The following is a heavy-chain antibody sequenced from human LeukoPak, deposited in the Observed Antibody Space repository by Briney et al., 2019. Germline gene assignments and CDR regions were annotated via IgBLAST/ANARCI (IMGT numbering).Heavy chain of an antibody. V-gene: IGHV3-30*04. CDR3: ARGRNYYLCWSGYSYFHY. D-gene: IGHD3-3*01. J-gene: IGHJ4*02. CDR1: GFTLCSYA. Sequence: GGSLRLSCAASGFTLCSYAMHWVRQAPGKGLEWVAVISYDGSNKYYADSVKGRFTISRDNSKNTLYLQMNSLRAEDTAVYYCARGRNYYLCWSGYSYFHYWGQGTLVTVSS. CDR2: ISYDGSNK.